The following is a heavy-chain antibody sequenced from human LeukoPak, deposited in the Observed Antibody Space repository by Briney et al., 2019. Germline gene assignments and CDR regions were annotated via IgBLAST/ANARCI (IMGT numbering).Heavy chain of an antibody. V-gene: IGHV1-18*01. CDR2: ISAYNGNT. CDR1: GYTFTSYG. J-gene: IGHJ3*02. Sequence: ASVKVSCKASGYTFTSYGISWVRQAPGQGLEWMGWISAYNGNTNYAQKLQGRVTMTTDTSTSTAYMELRSLRSDDTAVYYCASSVSVTGSDAFDIWGQGTMVTVSS. CDR3: ASSVSVTGSDAFDI. D-gene: IGHD7-27*01.